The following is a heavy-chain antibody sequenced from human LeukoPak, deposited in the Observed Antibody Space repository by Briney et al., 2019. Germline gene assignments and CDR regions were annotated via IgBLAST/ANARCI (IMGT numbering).Heavy chain of an antibody. CDR3: ARDGRYYYGSGSYFNGMDV. D-gene: IGHD3-10*01. CDR2: IYSGGST. Sequence: GGSLRLSCAASGSTVSSNYMSWVRQAPGKGLEWVSVIYSGGSTYYADSVKGRFTISRDNSKNTLYLQMNSLRAEDTAVYYCARDGRYYYGSGSYFNGMDVWGQGTTVTVSS. J-gene: IGHJ6*02. V-gene: IGHV3-66*01. CDR1: GSTVSSNY.